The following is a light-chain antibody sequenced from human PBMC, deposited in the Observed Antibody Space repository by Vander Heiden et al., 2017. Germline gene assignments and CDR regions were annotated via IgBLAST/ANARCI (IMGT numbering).Light chain of an antibody. J-gene: IGLJ1*01. V-gene: IGLV3-1*01. CDR3: QAWDGSTGV. Sequence: SYELTQPPSVSVSPGQTASITCSGDELGDKYVCWYQQKPDQSPVLVMYQDNKRPSGIPERFSGSNSGDTATLTISGTQPMDEADFYCQAWDGSTGVFGTGTKVTVL. CDR1: ELGDKY. CDR2: QDN.